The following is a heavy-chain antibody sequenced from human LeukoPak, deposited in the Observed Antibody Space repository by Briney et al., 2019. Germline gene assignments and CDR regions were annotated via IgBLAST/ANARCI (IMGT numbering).Heavy chain of an antibody. CDR1: GGPISSYY. V-gene: IGHV4-59*01. J-gene: IGHJ4*02. CDR3: ARARGSGSFPFDY. CDR2: IYYSGST. Sequence: SETLSLTCTVSGGPISSYYWSWIRQPPGKGLEWIGYIYYSGSTNYNPSLKSRVTISVDTSKNQFSLKLSSVTAADTAVYYCARARGSGSFPFDYWGQGTLVTVSS. D-gene: IGHD3-10*01.